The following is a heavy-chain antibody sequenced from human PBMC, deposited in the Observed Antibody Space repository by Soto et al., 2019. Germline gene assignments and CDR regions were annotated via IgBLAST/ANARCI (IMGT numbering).Heavy chain of an antibody. CDR1: GFTFGSYW. V-gene: IGHV3-7*05. CDR3: ARGENDAFDI. J-gene: IGHJ3*02. CDR2: IKQDGSEK. Sequence: GGSLRLSCAASGFTFGSYWMGWVRQAPGKGLEWVATIKQDGSEKYYMDSVKGRFTISRDNAKKSLYLQMNSLRAEDTAVYYCARGENDAFDIWGQGTMVTVSS.